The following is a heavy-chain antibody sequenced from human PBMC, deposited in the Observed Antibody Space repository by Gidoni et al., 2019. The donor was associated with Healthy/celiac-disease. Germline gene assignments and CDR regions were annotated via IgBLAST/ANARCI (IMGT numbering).Heavy chain of an antibody. V-gene: IGHV3-43*01. D-gene: IGHD3-10*01. CDR2: ISWDGGST. CDR3: AKGELLWFGDPKPYYFNY. Sequence: EVQLVESGGVVVQPGGSLRLSCAASGFPFDAYTMHWVRQAPGKGLEWVSLISWDGGSTYYADSVKGRFTISRDNSKNSLYLQMNSLRTEDTALYYCAKGELLWFGDPKPYYFNYWGQGTLVTVSS. CDR1: GFPFDAYT. J-gene: IGHJ4*02.